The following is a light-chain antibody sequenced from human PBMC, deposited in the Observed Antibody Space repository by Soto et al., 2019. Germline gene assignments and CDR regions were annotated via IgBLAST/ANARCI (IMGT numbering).Light chain of an antibody. CDR1: QSISSY. CDR3: QQSYSTPT. Sequence: DIQMTQSPSSLSASVGDSATITCRATQSISSYLNWYQQKPGKAPKLLIYAASSLQSGVPSRFSGSGSGTDFTLTISSLQPEDFATDFCQQSYSTPTFGGVTKVDI. J-gene: IGKJ4*01. V-gene: IGKV1-39*01. CDR2: AAS.